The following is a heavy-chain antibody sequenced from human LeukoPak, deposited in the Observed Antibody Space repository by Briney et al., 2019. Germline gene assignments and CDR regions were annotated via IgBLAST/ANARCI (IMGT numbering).Heavy chain of an antibody. CDR2: IIGSGSST. CDR1: GFTFSSYA. D-gene: IGHD6-13*01. V-gene: IGHV3-23*01. CDR3: AKDRAQQLVLDF. Sequence: HTGGSLRLSCAASGFTFSSYAMSWVRQAPGKGLEWVSAIIGSGSSTYYADSVKGRFTISRDNSENTLFLQMNSLRAEDTAVYYCAKDRAQQLVLDFWGQGTLVTVSS. J-gene: IGHJ4*02.